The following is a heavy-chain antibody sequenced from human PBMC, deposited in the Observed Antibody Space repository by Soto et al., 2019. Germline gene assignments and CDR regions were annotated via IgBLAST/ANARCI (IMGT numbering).Heavy chain of an antibody. CDR3: ARGSYYYDSSGYYHY. J-gene: IGHJ4*02. CDR2: SYFTGNT. D-gene: IGHD3-22*01. CDR1: GASISSEQS. Sequence: SETLSLTCAVSGASISSEQSWSWVRQPPGKGLEWIGNSYFTGNTHYNPSLNSRVTMSVDTSKSQFSLKLSSVTAADTAVYYCARGSYYYDSSGYYHYWGQGTLVTVSS. V-gene: IGHV4-38-2*01.